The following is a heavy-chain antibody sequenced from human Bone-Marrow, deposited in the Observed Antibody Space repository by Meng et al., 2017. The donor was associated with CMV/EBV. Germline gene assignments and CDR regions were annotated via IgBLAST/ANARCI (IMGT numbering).Heavy chain of an antibody. CDR1: GGTFSSYA. D-gene: IGHD2-21*01. J-gene: IGHJ4*02. Sequence: SVKVSCKASGGTFSSYAISWVRQAPGQGLEWMGGIIPIFGTANYAQKFQGRVTITTDESTSTAYMELSSLRSEDTAVYYCARSECGGDCYFDYWGQGTRVTVSS. V-gene: IGHV1-69*05. CDR3: ARSECGGDCYFDY. CDR2: IIPIFGTA.